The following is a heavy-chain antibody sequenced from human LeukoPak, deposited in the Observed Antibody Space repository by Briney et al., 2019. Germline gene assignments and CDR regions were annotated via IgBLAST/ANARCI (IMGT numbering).Heavy chain of an antibody. CDR2: IRYDGSNK. D-gene: IGHD3-3*01. Sequence: GGSLRLSCAASGFTFSSYGMHWVRQAPGMGLEWVAFIRYDGSNKYYADSVKGRFTISRDNSKNTLYLQMNSLRSEDTAVYYCAKDYDFWSGYYLGGYFDYWGQGTLVTVSS. J-gene: IGHJ4*02. V-gene: IGHV3-30*02. CDR1: GFTFSSYG. CDR3: AKDYDFWSGYYLGGYFDY.